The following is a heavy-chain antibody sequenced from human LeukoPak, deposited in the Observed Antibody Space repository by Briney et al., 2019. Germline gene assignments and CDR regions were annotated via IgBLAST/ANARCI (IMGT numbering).Heavy chain of an antibody. CDR3: AKSGSYTYYFDY. V-gene: IGHV3-23*01. D-gene: IGHD1-26*01. J-gene: IGHJ4*02. CDR2: ISGSGDNT. CDR1: GFTFSSYA. Sequence: PGGSLRLSCAASGFTFSSYAMSWVRQAPGKGLEWVSGISGSGDNTYYADSVKGRFTISRDNSKNTLYLQMNSLRAEDTAVYYCAKSGSYTYYFDYWGQGTLVTVSS.